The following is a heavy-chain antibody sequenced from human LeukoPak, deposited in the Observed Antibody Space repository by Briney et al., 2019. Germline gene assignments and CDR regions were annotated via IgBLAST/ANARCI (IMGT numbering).Heavy chain of an antibody. CDR3: AKDRSCTNDICHGDFDY. J-gene: IGHJ4*02. V-gene: IGHV3-23*01. CDR1: GFTFSSYA. CDR2: ISGSGGST. D-gene: IGHD2-8*01. Sequence: GGSLRLSCAASGFTFSSYAVSWVRQAPGKGLEWVSSISGSGGSTYSADSVKGRFTISRDNSKNTLYLQMNSLGAEDTALYCCAKDRSCTNDICHGDFDYWGQGTLVTVSS.